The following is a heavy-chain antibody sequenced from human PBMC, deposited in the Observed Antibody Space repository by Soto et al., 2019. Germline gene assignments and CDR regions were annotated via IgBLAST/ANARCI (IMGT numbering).Heavy chain of an antibody. J-gene: IGHJ4*02. CDR3: TTYSESVYDPSHY. CDR2: IKSKTDGGTT. Sequence: GGSLRLSCAASGFTFSNAWMSWVRQAPGKGLEWVGRIKSKTDGGTTDYATPVKGRFTISRDDSKNTLYLQMNSLKTEDTAVYYCTTYSESVYDPSHYWGQGTLVTVSS. D-gene: IGHD3-22*01. V-gene: IGHV3-15*01. CDR1: GFTFSNAW.